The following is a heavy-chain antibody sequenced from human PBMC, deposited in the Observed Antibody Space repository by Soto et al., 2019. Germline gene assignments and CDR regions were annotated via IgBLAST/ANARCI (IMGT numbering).Heavy chain of an antibody. Sequence: QPGGSLRLSCAASGFTFSSYAMSWVRQAPGKGLEWVSAISGSGGSTYYADSVKGRFTISRDNSKNTLYLQMNSLRAEDTAVYYCAKATLPHLGYCSSTSCYTPYYYYYYGMDVWGQGTTVTVSS. J-gene: IGHJ6*02. D-gene: IGHD2-2*02. CDR3: AKATLPHLGYCSSTSCYTPYYYYYYGMDV. CDR2: ISGSGGST. CDR1: GFTFSSYA. V-gene: IGHV3-23*01.